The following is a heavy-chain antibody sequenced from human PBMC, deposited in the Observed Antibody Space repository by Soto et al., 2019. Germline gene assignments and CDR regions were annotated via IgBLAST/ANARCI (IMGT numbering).Heavy chain of an antibody. Sequence: ASVKVSCKASGYTFTSYAMHWVRQAPGQRLEWMGWINAGNGNTKYSQKIQGRVTITRDTSASTAYMELSSLRSEDTAVYYCARTYYYDSSGFNWFDPWGQGTLVTVSS. V-gene: IGHV1-3*01. CDR1: GYTFTSYA. CDR3: ARTYYYDSSGFNWFDP. D-gene: IGHD3-22*01. CDR2: INAGNGNT. J-gene: IGHJ5*02.